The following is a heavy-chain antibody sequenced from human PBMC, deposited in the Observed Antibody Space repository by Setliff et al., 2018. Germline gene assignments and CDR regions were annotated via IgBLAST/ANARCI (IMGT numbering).Heavy chain of an antibody. J-gene: IGHJ2*01. CDR1: GGSINSYY. D-gene: IGHD4-17*01. CDR3: ARHGGWYFDL. Sequence: SETLSLTCTVSGGSINSYYWSWIRQPAGKGLEWIGRIYTSGSINYNPSLKSRITMSIDTSKNQFSLKLSSVTAADSAVYYCARHGGWYFDLWGRGTLVTVSS. CDR2: IYTSGSI. V-gene: IGHV4-4*07.